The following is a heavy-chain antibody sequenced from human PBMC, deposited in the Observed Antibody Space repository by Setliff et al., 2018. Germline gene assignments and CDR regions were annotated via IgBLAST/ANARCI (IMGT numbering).Heavy chain of an antibody. Sequence: PSETLSLTCTVSGGSISSGSYYWSWIRQPAGKGLEWIGHIYTSGSTNYNPPLKSRVTISVDTSKNRFSLKLSSVTAADTAVYYCARGKGSWVLLRWFDPWGQGTLVTVSS. J-gene: IGHJ5*02. CDR1: GGSISSGSYY. V-gene: IGHV4-61*09. D-gene: IGHD3-10*01. CDR2: IYTSGST. CDR3: ARGKGSWVLLRWFDP.